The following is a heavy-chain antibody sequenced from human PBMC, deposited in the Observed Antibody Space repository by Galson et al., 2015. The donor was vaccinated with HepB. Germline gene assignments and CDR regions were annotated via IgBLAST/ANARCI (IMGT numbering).Heavy chain of an antibody. CDR2: IYYSGGT. CDR3: ASPREYSSSSNAFDI. J-gene: IGHJ3*02. V-gene: IGHV4-31*03. CDR1: GGPITSGGHY. D-gene: IGHD6-6*01. Sequence: TLSLTCTVSGGPITSGGHYWTWIRQHPGKGLEWIGYIYYSGGTYYNPSLRSRVTISVDTSKNQFSLKLSSVTAADTAVYYCASPREYSSSSNAFDIWGQGTRVSVSS.